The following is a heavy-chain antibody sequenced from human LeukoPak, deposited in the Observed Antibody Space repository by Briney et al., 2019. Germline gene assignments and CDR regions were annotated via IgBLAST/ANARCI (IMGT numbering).Heavy chain of an antibody. V-gene: IGHV3-66*01. CDR1: GFTVSSNY. D-gene: IGHD3-10*01. CDR2: IYSGGST. J-gene: IGHJ4*02. CDR3: VNSVMVRGVIRPY. Sequence: GGSLRLSCAASGFTVSSNYMSWVRPAPGKGLEWVSVIYSGGSTYYADSLKGRFTISRDNSKNTLYLQMNSRRAEDTAVYYCVNSVMVRGVIRPYWGQGTLVTVSS.